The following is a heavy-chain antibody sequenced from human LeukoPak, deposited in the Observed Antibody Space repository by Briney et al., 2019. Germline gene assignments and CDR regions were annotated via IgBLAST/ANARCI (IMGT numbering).Heavy chain of an antibody. D-gene: IGHD3-10*01. CDR1: AFTFSDYW. J-gene: IGHJ4*02. Sequence: GRSLRLSCATSAFTFSDYWMSWVRQTPGKGLEWVANIREDGSEKYYVDSVKGRFTISRDNAKNSLYLQMNSLRVEDTAVYFCARVDRFGESTHYFDDWGQGTLVTVSS. CDR3: ARVDRFGESTHYFDD. V-gene: IGHV3-7*01. CDR2: IREDGSEK.